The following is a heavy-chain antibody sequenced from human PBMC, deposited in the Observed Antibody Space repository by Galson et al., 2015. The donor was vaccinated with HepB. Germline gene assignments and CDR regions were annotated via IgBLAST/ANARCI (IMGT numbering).Heavy chain of an antibody. J-gene: IGHJ5*02. D-gene: IGHD3-3*01. CDR1: GNTFTSYG. CDR2: ISAYNGNT. V-gene: IGHV1-18*01. CDR3: ARSRDITIFGVVRRPGTNWFDP. Sequence: SVKVSCKASGNTFTSYGISWVRQAPGQGLEWMGWISAYNGNTNYAQKFQGRVTMTRDTSTSTVYMELSSLRSEDTAVYYCARSRDITIFGVVRRPGTNWFDPWGQGTLVTVSS.